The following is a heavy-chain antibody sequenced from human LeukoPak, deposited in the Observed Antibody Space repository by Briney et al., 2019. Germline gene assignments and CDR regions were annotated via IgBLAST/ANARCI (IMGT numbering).Heavy chain of an antibody. CDR1: GFTFSYYW. CDR3: ARVSIAAVGADY. Sequence: PGGSLRLSCAASGFTFSYYWMSWVRQAPGKGLEWVANIKQDGSEKYYVDSVRGRFTISRDNAKNSLYLQMNSLRVEDTAVYYCARVSIAAVGADYWGQGTLVTVSS. CDR2: IKQDGSEK. D-gene: IGHD6-13*01. J-gene: IGHJ4*02. V-gene: IGHV3-7*04.